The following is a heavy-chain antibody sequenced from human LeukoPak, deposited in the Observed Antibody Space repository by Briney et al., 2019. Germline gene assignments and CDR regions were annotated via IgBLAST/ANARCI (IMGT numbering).Heavy chain of an antibody. D-gene: IGHD4-17*01. Sequence: GGSLRLSCSASGFTISSYAMHWVRQAPGKGLEYVSAISSNGGSTYYADSVKGRFTISRDNSKNTLYLQMSSLRAEDTAVYYCVKDGTVTTSSGYFDLWGRGTLVTVSS. J-gene: IGHJ2*01. V-gene: IGHV3-64D*09. CDR3: VKDGTVTTSSGYFDL. CDR2: ISSNGGST. CDR1: GFTISSYA.